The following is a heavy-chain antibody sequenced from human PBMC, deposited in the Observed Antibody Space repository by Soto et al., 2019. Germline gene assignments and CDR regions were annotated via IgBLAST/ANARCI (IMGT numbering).Heavy chain of an antibody. D-gene: IGHD4-17*01. Sequence: SETLSLTCAVSGGSISSGGYSWSWIRQPSGKGLEWIGYIHHSGSTYYNPSLKSRVTISVDRSKNQFSLKLSSVTAADTAVYYCASGLVTTLHYWGQGTLVTVSS. CDR2: IHHSGST. V-gene: IGHV4-30-2*01. J-gene: IGHJ4*02. CDR1: GGSISSGGYS. CDR3: ASGLVTTLHY.